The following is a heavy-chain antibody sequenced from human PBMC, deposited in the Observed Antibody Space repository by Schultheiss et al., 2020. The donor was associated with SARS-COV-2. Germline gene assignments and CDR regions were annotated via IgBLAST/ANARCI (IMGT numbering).Heavy chain of an antibody. D-gene: IGHD1-1*01. CDR2: INHSGST. CDR3: ARSGTLYNWFDP. Sequence: SETLSLTCTVSGGSISSYYWSWIRQPPGKGLEWIGEINHSGSTNYNPSLKSRVTISVDTSKNQFSLKLSSVTAADTAVYYCARSGTLYNWFDPWGQGTLVTVSS. J-gene: IGHJ5*02. V-gene: IGHV4-34*01. CDR1: GGSISSYY.